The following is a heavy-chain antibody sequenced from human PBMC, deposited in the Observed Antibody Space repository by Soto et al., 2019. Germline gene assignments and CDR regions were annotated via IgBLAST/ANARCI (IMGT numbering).Heavy chain of an antibody. CDR3: AREDLGADCSGGSCYS. Sequence: QVQLQESGPGLVKPSQTLSLTCTVSGGSISSGDYYWSWIRQPPGKGLEWIGYIYYSGSTCYNPSLKRRVTISVDTSKNQFALKLSSVSAAAAAVYYCAREDLGADCSGGSCYSWGQGTLVTVSS. V-gene: IGHV4-30-4*01. CDR1: GGSISSGDYY. J-gene: IGHJ4*02. CDR2: IYYSGST. D-gene: IGHD2-15*01.